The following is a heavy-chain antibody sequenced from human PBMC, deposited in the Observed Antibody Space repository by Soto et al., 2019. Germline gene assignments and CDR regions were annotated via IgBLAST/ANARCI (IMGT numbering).Heavy chain of an antibody. CDR1: GGSFSGYY. CDR3: ARLNDYGDYSPTSYYYYGMDV. CDR2: INHSGST. J-gene: IGHJ6*02. V-gene: IGHV4-34*01. D-gene: IGHD4-17*01. Sequence: SETLSLTCAVYGGSFSGYYWSWIRQPPGKGLEWIGEINHSGSTNYNPSLKSRVTISVDTSKNQFSLKLSSVTAADTAVYYCARLNDYGDYSPTSYYYYGMDVWGQATTVTLSS.